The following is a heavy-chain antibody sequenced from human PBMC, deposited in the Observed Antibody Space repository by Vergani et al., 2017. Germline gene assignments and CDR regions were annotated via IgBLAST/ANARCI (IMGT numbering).Heavy chain of an antibody. CDR3: ATPQTVTTGGMGV. J-gene: IGHJ6*02. CDR2: VDPEDGET. CDR1: GYTFTDHY. Sequence: EVQLVQSGAEVKKPGATMKISCTVSGYTFTDHYMHWVKQAPGKGLEWMGLVDPEDGETIYAEKFKGRVTIAADTSTDTAHLELSSLRSEDTAVYYCATPQTVTTGGMGVWGQGTTVIVSS. V-gene: IGHV1-69-2*01. D-gene: IGHD4-17*01.